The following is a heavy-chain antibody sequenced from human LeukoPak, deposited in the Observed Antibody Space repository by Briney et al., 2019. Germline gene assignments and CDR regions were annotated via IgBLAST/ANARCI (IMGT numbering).Heavy chain of an antibody. CDR2: INHIGST. J-gene: IGHJ6*02. D-gene: IGHD3-10*01. CDR1: GGSFSGYY. Sequence: SETLSLTCAVYGGSFSGYYWSWIRQPPGKGREWIGEINHIGSTNYNPSLKSRVTISVDTSKNQFSLKLSSVTAADTAVYYCARRFYYGSGESKFYYYYYYGMDVWGQGTTVTVSS. CDR3: ARRFYYGSGESKFYYYYYYGMDV. V-gene: IGHV4-34*01.